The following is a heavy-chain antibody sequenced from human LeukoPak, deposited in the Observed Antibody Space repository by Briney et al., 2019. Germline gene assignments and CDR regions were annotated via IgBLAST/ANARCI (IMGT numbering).Heavy chain of an antibody. CDR2: ITTYNGYT. V-gene: IGHV1-18*04. D-gene: IGHD1-1*01. CDR1: GYTFTSYY. Sequence: GASVKVSCKASGYTFTSYYMHWVRQAPGQGLEWMGWITTYNGYTNYAQKLQGRVTMTTDTSTSTAYMELRSLRSDDTAVYYCARGVFWNDGYFDYWGQGTLVTVSS. J-gene: IGHJ4*02. CDR3: ARGVFWNDGYFDY.